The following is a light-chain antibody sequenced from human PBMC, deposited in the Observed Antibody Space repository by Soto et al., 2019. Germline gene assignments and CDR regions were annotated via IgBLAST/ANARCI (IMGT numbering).Light chain of an antibody. CDR1: QSISSW. J-gene: IGKJ1*01. CDR2: DAS. V-gene: IGKV1-5*01. CDR3: QQYNSYSRT. Sequence: DIQMTQSPSTLSASVGDRVTITCRASQSISSWLAWYQQKPGKAPKLLIYDASSLESGVPSRFSGSGSGTEFTLTISSRQPDKVATYYCQQYNSYSRTCGQGTKVEIK.